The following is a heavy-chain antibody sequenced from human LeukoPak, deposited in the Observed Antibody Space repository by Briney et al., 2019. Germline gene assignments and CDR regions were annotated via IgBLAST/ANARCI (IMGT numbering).Heavy chain of an antibody. Sequence: ASVKVSCKASGYTFTGYYMHRVRQAPGQGLEWMGWINPNSGGTNYAQKFQGRVTMTRDTSISTAYMELSRLRSDDTAVYYCARDRHIVVVVAASNWFDPWGQGTLVTVSS. V-gene: IGHV1-2*02. D-gene: IGHD2-15*01. CDR2: INPNSGGT. CDR3: ARDRHIVVVVAASNWFDP. CDR1: GYTFTGYY. J-gene: IGHJ5*02.